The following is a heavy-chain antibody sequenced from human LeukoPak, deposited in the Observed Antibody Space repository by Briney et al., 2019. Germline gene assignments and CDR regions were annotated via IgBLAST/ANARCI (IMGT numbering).Heavy chain of an antibody. Sequence: ASVKVSCKASGYTFTSYGISWVRQAPGQGLEWMGWISAYNGNTNYAQKLQGRVTMTTDTSTSTAYMELRSLRSDDTAVYYCARDLRVPMVVVAPNPGDYYGMDVWGQGTTVTVSS. CDR2: ISAYNGNT. J-gene: IGHJ6*02. D-gene: IGHD2-15*01. CDR1: GYTFTSYG. V-gene: IGHV1-18*01. CDR3: ARDLRVPMVVVAPNPGDYYGMDV.